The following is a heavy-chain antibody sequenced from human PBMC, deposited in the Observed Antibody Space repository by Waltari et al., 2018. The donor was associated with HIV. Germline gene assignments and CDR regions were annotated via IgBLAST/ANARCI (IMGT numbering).Heavy chain of an antibody. J-gene: IGHJ4*02. V-gene: IGHV4-34*01. CDR3: ARGSIVLVPAATNYFDY. Sequence: QVQLQQWGAGLLKPSETLSLTCAVYGASFSGYYWTWIRQPPGKGLEWIGEINHRGRTNYNPSLKSRVTISVDTSKNQFSLKLSSVTAADTAVYYCARGSIVLVPAATNYFDYWGQGTLVTVSS. CDR1: GASFSGYY. CDR2: INHRGRT. D-gene: IGHD2-2*01.